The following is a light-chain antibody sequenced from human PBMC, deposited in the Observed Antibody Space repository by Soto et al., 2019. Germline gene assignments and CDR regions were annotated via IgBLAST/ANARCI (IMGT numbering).Light chain of an antibody. Sequence: EIGLTQSPATLSLSPGERAILSCRASQNIYSYLAWYQQKPGQAPSLLTYDSSNRATGIPARFSGRGSGKDVTLAIRSLEPEDFAVYYCRQRRNWPPFPFGPGTKVEIK. CDR2: DSS. CDR3: RQRRNWPPFP. V-gene: IGKV3-11*01. CDR1: QNIYSY. J-gene: IGKJ3*01.